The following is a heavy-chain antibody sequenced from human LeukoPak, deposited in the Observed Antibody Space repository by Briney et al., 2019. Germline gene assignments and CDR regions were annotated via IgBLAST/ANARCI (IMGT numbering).Heavy chain of an antibody. V-gene: IGHV3-30*18. CDR3: AKDLLGGDSGSYYEVGELGMDV. CDR1: GFTFSSYG. D-gene: IGHD1-26*01. CDR2: ISYDGSNK. J-gene: IGHJ6*02. Sequence: GRSLRLSCAVSGFTFSSYGMHWVRQAPGKGLEWVAVISYDGSNKYYADSVKGRFTISRDKSKNTLCLQMNSLRAEDTAVYYCAKDLLGGDSGSYYEVGELGMDVWGQGTTVTVSS.